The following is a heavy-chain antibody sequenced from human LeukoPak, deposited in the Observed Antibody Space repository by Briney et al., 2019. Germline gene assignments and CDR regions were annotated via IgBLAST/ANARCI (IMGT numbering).Heavy chain of an antibody. CDR1: GFILSSYG. J-gene: IGHJ4*02. CDR3: ANSQQQLVFDY. D-gene: IGHD6-13*01. CDR2: ISGSGGTT. Sequence: GGSLRLSCAASGFILSSYGMTWVRQAPGKGREWVSGISGSGGTTYYADSVKGRFTSSRGNSKNTLYLQMNSLRAEDTAVYYCANSQQQLVFDYWGQGPLVTVSS. V-gene: IGHV3-23*01.